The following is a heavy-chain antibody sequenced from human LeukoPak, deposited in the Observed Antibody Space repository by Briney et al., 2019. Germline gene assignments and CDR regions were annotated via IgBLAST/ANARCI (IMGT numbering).Heavy chain of an antibody. Sequence: ASVTVSCTASVYTFTGYYMHWVRQAPGQGLEWMGWINPNSGGTNYAQKFQGRVTMTSDTSISTAYMELSRLRSDDAAVYYCASLDCSSTSCYAGNEAYFDYWGQGTLVTVSS. CDR3: ASLDCSSTSCYAGNEAYFDY. CDR2: INPNSGGT. CDR1: VYTFTGYY. J-gene: IGHJ4*02. D-gene: IGHD2-2*01. V-gene: IGHV1-2*02.